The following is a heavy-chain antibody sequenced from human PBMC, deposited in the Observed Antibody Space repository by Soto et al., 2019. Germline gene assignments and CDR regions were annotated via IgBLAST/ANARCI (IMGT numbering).Heavy chain of an antibody. Sequence: QVQLVQSGAEVKEPGASVKLSCKTSGYTFTTYYIHWVRQAPGQGLEWMAIINPSDGDTGYTQKFQGRVAVTRDMSTSTVYLYLSSLESEDTAVYYCALNAFDFWGQGTMVTVSS. CDR3: ALNAFDF. J-gene: IGHJ3*01. CDR2: INPSDGDT. CDR1: GYTFTTYY. V-gene: IGHV1-46*01.